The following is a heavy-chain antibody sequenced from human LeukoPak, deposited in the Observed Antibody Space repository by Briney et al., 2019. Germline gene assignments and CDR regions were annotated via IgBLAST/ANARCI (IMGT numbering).Heavy chain of an antibody. J-gene: IGHJ4*02. CDR1: GFTFSSYA. D-gene: IGHD4-17*01. Sequence: GGSLRLSCAASGFTFSSYAMSWVRQAPGKGLEWVSAISGSGGSTYYADSVKGRFTVSRDNSKNTLYLQMNSLGAEDTAVYYCAKDLATVTTMGYWGQGTLVTVSS. CDR3: AKDLATVTTMGY. V-gene: IGHV3-23*01. CDR2: ISGSGGST.